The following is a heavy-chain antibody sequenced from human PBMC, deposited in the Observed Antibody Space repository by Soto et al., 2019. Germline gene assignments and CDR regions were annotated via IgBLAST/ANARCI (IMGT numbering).Heavy chain of an antibody. CDR2: ISASGGST. D-gene: IGHD1-26*01. CDR1: GFTFSTYA. Sequence: DVPLLESGGGLVQPGGSLRLSCAASGFTFSTYAMSWVRQAPGKGLEWVSGISASGGSTYYADSVKGRFTISRDNSKNTLYLQMNSLRAEDTAVYYCAKRDVGVTAFDYWGQGSLVTVSS. CDR3: AKRDVGVTAFDY. V-gene: IGHV3-23*01. J-gene: IGHJ4*02.